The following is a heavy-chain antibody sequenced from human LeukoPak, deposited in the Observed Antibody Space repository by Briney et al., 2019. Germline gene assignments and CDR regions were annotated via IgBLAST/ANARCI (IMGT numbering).Heavy chain of an antibody. V-gene: IGHV4-4*07. J-gene: IGHJ2*01. Sequence: HPSETLSLTCTVSGGSISRYYWSWIRHPAGKGLEWLGRIDTSGNTNYKTSLKSRVTMSVDTSKKQFSLKLSSVTAADTAVYYCARVSSSWYQDWYFDLWGRGTLVTVSS. CDR3: ARVSSSWYQDWYFDL. CDR2: IDTSGNT. CDR1: GGSISRYY. D-gene: IGHD6-13*01.